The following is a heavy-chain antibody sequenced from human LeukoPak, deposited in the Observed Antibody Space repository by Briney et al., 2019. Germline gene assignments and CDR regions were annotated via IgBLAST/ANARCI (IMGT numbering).Heavy chain of an antibody. Sequence: PGGSLRLSCAASGFTLTTMGIHWVRQAPGKGLEWVAFIWYDGTTKLYADSVKGRFTIARDTSQNTVYLQMNSLRPEDTAVYHCAKDVTGAIWVYDYWGQGTLVTVSS. CDR2: IWYDGTTK. D-gene: IGHD6-13*01. V-gene: IGHV3-30*02. CDR1: GFTLTTMG. CDR3: AKDVTGAIWVYDY. J-gene: IGHJ4*02.